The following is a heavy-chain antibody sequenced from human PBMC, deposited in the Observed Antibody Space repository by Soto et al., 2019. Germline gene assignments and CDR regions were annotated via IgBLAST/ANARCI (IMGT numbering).Heavy chain of an antibody. J-gene: IGHJ3*02. D-gene: IGHD2-2*01. Sequence: QVQLQESGPGLVKPSQTLSLTCTVSGGSISSGGYYWSWIRQHPGKGLEWIVYIYSSGSTYYNPSLKSRVTISVDTSKNQFSLKLSSVTAADTAVYYCAVGLVPAAMIDAFDIWGQGTMVTVSS. CDR3: AVGLVPAAMIDAFDI. CDR2: IYSSGST. CDR1: GGSISSGGYY. V-gene: IGHV4-31*03.